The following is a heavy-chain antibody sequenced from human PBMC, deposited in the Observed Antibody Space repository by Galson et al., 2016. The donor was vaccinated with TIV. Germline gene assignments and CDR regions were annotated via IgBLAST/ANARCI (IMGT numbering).Heavy chain of an antibody. V-gene: IGHV3-11*01. Sequence: SLRLSCAASGFALSDYYISWIRQAPGKGLEWLSYIRYNGSPKYDADSMKGRLTISRDIAKNSMYLDMNSLRAEDTAVYYCARYSGESYAMDVWGQGTTVTVSS. J-gene: IGHJ6*02. CDR3: ARYSGESYAMDV. CDR1: GFALSDYY. CDR2: IRYNGSPK. D-gene: IGHD1-26*01.